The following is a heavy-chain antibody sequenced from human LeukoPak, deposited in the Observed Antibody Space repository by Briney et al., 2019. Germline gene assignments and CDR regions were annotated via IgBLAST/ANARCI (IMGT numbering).Heavy chain of an antibody. CDR2: IKNKHEHQAT. CDR3: VTDANRILGARGTGY. CDR1: GFDFSGAY. Sequence: GGSLRLSCAASGFDFSGAYMNWVRQAPGKGLEWVGLIKNKHEHQATDYAAPVRGRFIITRDDSSSTLFLQMNSLKTEDTAVYYCVTDANRILGARGTGYWGQGILVTVSS. J-gene: IGHJ4*02. V-gene: IGHV3-15*07. D-gene: IGHD1-26*01.